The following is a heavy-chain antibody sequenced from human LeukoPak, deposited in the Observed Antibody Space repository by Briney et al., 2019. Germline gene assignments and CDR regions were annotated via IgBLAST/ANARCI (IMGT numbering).Heavy chain of an antibody. CDR1: GGSISSYY. V-gene: IGHV4-59*12. CDR3: ARGRRYNWNYFDY. Sequence: PSETLSLTCTVSGGSISSYYWSWIRQPPGKGLEWIGYIYYSGSTNYNPSLKSRVTISVDTSKNQFSLKLSSVTAADTAVYYCARGRRYNWNYFDYWGQGTLVTVSS. D-gene: IGHD1-20*01. CDR2: IYYSGST. J-gene: IGHJ4*02.